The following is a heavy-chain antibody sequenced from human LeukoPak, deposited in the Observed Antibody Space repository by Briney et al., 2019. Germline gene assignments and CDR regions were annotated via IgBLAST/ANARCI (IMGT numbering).Heavy chain of an antibody. CDR2: ISAYNGNT. CDR1: GYTFTSYG. Sequence: RASVKVSCKASGYTFTSYGISWVRQAPGQGLEWMGWISAYNGNTNYAQKLQGRVTMTTDTSTSTAYMELRSLRSDDTAVYYCARWPRCGGDCYPEGDWYFDLWGRGTLVTVSS. V-gene: IGHV1-18*01. CDR3: ARWPRCGGDCYPEGDWYFDL. J-gene: IGHJ2*01. D-gene: IGHD2-21*02.